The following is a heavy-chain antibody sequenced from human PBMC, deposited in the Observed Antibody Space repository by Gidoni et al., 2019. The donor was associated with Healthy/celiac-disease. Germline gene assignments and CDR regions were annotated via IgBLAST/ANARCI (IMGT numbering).Heavy chain of an antibody. V-gene: IGHV4-34*01. CDR2: INHSGSN. CDR3: ARGTGYSSRPNWFDP. CDR1: GGSFSGYY. Sequence: QVQLQQWGAGLLKPSETLSLTCAVYGGSFSGYYWSWIRQPPGKGLEWIGEINHSGSNNYNPSLKSRVTISVDTSKNKFSLKLSSVTAADTAVYYCARGTGYSSRPNWFDPWGQGTLVTVSS. J-gene: IGHJ5*02. D-gene: IGHD6-19*01.